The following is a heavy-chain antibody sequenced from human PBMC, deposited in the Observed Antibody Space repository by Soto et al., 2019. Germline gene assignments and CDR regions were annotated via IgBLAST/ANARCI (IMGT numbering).Heavy chain of an antibody. CDR2: INWSGYRT. J-gene: IGHJ4*02. CDR3: SREDTYGSAIRKDY. V-gene: IGHV3-20*04. CDR1: GFSFDDYD. D-gene: IGHD3-10*01. Sequence: GGSLRLSCAASGFSFDDYDMGWVRQAPGKGLEWICDINWSGYRTSYADSVKGRFTISRDNAKNSLYLQMNSLSAGDTALYYCSREDTYGSAIRKDYWGQGTLDIVSS.